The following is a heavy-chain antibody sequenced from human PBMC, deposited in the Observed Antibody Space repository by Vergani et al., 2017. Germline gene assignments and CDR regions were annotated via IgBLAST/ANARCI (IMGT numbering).Heavy chain of an antibody. Sequence: QVQLQESGPGLVKPSETLSLTCSVSDGSISGYYCNWIRQPPGKGLEWIGSIHYSENTNYNPSLKTRVTISVDTSKNQFSLTLTSVTAADTAVYYCASDTHSGQRADRWGQGILVTVTS. CDR2: IHYSENT. D-gene: IGHD6-19*01. CDR1: DGSISGYY. V-gene: IGHV4-59*01. CDR3: ASDTHSGQRADR. J-gene: IGHJ5*02.